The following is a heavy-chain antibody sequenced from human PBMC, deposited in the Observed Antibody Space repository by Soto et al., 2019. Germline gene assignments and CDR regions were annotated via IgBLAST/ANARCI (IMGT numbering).Heavy chain of an antibody. CDR2: VSFDGSNK. J-gene: IGHJ6*02. CDR1: GFTFNYYP. V-gene: IGHV3-30-3*01. D-gene: IGHD6-19*01. Sequence: QMQLVESGGGVVQPGGSLRLSCAASGFTFNYYPMHWVRQAPGKGLEWVAVVSFDGSNKYYADSVKGRFTISKDNSKNTLYLQKNSPRSEDQAFYLCARLPGAFVAGLYILPPDGREAMSHFDVWGQGATVNV. CDR3: ARLPGAFVAGLYILPPDGREAMSHFDV.